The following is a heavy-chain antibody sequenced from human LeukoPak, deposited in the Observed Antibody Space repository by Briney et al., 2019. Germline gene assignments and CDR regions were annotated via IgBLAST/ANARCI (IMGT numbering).Heavy chain of an antibody. CDR1: GGSISSYY. CDR2: IYYSGST. Sequence: SETLSLTCTVSGGSISSYYWSWIRQPPGKGLEWIGYIYYSGSTNYNPSFKSRVTISVDTSKNQFSLKLSSVTAADTAVYYCARVWSGYDAFDIWGQGTMVTVSS. CDR3: ARVWSGYDAFDI. V-gene: IGHV4-59*01. D-gene: IGHD3-3*01. J-gene: IGHJ3*02.